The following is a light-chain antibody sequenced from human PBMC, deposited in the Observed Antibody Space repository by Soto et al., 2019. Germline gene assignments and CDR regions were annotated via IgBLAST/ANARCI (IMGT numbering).Light chain of an antibody. Sequence: QSALTQPRSVSGSPGQSVTISCTGTSSDVGGYNYVSWYQQHPGKAPKLMIYDVSKRPSGVPDRFSGSKSGNTASLTISGLQAEDEADYSCCSYAGSPEVFGGGTKLTVL. J-gene: IGLJ2*01. V-gene: IGLV2-11*01. CDR2: DVS. CDR1: SSDVGGYNY. CDR3: CSYAGSPEV.